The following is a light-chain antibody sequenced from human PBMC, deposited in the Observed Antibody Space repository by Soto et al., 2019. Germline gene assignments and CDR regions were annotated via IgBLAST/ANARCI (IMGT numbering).Light chain of an antibody. V-gene: IGLV2-14*01. CDR3: SSYTTRSTLV. Sequence: QSALTQPASVSGSPGQSITISCTGTSSDVGTYNYVSWYQQHPGKAPKLMISEVSNRPSGFSNRFSGSKSGNTASLTISGLQAEDEADYFCSSYTTRSTLVFGGGTQLTVL. CDR2: EVS. J-gene: IGLJ2*01. CDR1: SSDVGTYNY.